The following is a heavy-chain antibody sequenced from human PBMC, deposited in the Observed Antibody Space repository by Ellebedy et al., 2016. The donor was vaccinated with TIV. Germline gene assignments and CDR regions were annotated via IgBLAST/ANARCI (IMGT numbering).Heavy chain of an antibody. V-gene: IGHV1-18*01. D-gene: IGHD6-13*01. CDR3: ARDTGSYTSSWYLNS. CDR1: GYIFGNYG. CDR2: ISAYSGNR. Sequence: ASVKVSXXASGYIFGNYGMSWVRQVPGQGLGWMGWISAYSGNRNYTQKFQDRVTLTTDTSTDTAYMELKTLRSDDTAVYYCARDTGSYTSSWYLNSWGQGTLVTVSS. J-gene: IGHJ4*02.